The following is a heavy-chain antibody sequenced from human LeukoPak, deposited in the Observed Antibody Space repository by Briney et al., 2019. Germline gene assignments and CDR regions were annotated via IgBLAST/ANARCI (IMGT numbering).Heavy chain of an antibody. V-gene: IGHV3-33*01. CDR1: GFTFSTYG. Sequence: GGSLRLSCAPSGFTFSTYGMHWLRQAPGKGLECVAVIWYDGSNEYYADSVRGRLIISRDNSRNTLYMQMSSVIAKDPAVNYCVRDLDQNHFWSGYWPHAFDNWGQGTKVFVSS. CDR3: VRDLDQNHFWSGYWPHAFDN. J-gene: IGHJ3*02. D-gene: IGHD3-3*02. CDR2: IWYDGSNE.